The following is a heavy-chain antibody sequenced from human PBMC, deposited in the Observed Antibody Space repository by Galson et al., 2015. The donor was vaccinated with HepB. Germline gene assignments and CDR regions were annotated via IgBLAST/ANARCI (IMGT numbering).Heavy chain of an antibody. CDR1: GFTFSSYW. CDR3: ARRNKYSSGWLYYYYYMGV. V-gene: IGHV3-7*01. CDR2: IKQDGSEK. D-gene: IGHD6-19*01. J-gene: IGHJ6*03. Sequence: SLRLSCAASGFTFSSYWMSWVRQAPGKGLEWVANIKQDGSEKYYVDSVKGRFTISRDNANNSLYLQMNSLRAEDTAVYYCARRNKYSSGWLYYYYYMGVWGKGTTVTVSS.